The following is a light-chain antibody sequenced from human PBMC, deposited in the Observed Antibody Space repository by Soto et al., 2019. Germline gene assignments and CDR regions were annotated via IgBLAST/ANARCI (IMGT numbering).Light chain of an antibody. V-gene: IGKV3D-20*02. CDR3: QQRSNWPLT. J-gene: IGKJ4*01. Sequence: EIVLTQSPGTLSLSPEDTATLSCRASQIVGSRYLAWYQQKPGQAPRLLIYGASNRATGIPDRFSGSGSGTDFTLTISSLEPEDFAVYYCQQRSNWPLTFGGGSKVDIK. CDR2: GAS. CDR1: QIVGSRY.